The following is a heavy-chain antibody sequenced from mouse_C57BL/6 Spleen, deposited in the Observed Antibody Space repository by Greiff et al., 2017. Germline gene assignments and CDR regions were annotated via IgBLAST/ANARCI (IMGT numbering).Heavy chain of an antibody. CDR3: ARGGVAAMDY. Sequence: EVKLVESGGGLVKPGGSLKLSCAASGFTFSSYAMSWVRQTPEKRLEWVATISDGGSYTYYPDNVKGRFTISRDNAKNNLYLQMSHLKSEDTAMYYCARGGVAAMDYWGQGTSVTVSS. V-gene: IGHV5-4*03. J-gene: IGHJ4*01. CDR1: GFTFSSYA. CDR2: ISDGGSYT.